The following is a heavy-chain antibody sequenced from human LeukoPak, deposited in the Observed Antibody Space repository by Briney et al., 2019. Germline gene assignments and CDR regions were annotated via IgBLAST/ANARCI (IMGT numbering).Heavy chain of an antibody. J-gene: IGHJ4*02. CDR1: GYTFTHQW. CDR3: ARHSDVIGAI. D-gene: IGHD3-10*01. CDR2: IYPRDSDT. V-gene: IGHV5-51*01. Sequence: GESLKISCKASGYTFTHQWIGWVRQMSGSGLEWMRIIYPRDSDTIYSPSFQGHVTISADTSINTAYLEWSSLEASDTAIYYCARHSDVIGAIWGQGTLVTVPS.